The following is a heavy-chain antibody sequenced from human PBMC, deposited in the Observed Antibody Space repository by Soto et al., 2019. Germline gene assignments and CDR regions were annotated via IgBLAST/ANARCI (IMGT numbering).Heavy chain of an antibody. J-gene: IGHJ4*02. CDR1: GFTFSSYA. CDR3: AKDQATYYYFWSGYQPFDY. D-gene: IGHD3-3*01. Sequence: EVQLLESGGGLVQPGGSLRLSCAASGFTFSSYAMSWVRQAPGKGLEWVSAISGSGGSTYYADSVKGRFTISRDNSKNTLYLQMNSLRAEDTAVYYCAKDQATYYYFWSGYQPFDYWGQGTLVTVSS. CDR2: ISGSGGST. V-gene: IGHV3-23*01.